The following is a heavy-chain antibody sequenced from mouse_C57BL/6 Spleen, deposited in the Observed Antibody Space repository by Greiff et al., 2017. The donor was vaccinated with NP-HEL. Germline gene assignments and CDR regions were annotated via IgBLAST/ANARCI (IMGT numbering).Heavy chain of an antibody. CDR2: ISSGGDYI. CDR1: GFTFSSYA. J-gene: IGHJ3*01. V-gene: IGHV5-9-1*02. D-gene: IGHD1-1*01. Sequence: DVMLVESGEGLVKPGGSLKLSCAASGFTFSSYAMSWVRQTPEKRLEWVAYISSGGDYIYYADTVKGRFTISRDNARNTLYRQMSSLKSEDTAMYYCTREVHYYGSSLVTFAYWGQGTLVTVSA. CDR3: TREVHYYGSSLVTFAY.